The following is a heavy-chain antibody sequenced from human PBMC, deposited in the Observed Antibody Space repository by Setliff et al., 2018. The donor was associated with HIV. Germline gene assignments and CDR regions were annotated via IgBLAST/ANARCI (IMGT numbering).Heavy chain of an antibody. D-gene: IGHD1-7*01. J-gene: IGHJ6*03. CDR1: GFSFSSYS. CDR3: AKVDLELHGKFHYMDV. CDR2: ISASSAYL. V-gene: IGHV3-21*06. Sequence: GGSLRLSCAASGFSFSSYSMNWVRQAPGKGLEWVASISASSAYLQYGDSVKGRFTISRDNAKNSLYLQMNSLRAEDTAVYSCAKVDLELHGKFHYMDVWGKGTTVTVSS.